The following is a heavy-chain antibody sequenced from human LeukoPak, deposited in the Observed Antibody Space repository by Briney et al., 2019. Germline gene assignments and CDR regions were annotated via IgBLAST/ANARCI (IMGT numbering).Heavy chain of an antibody. J-gene: IGHJ5*02. CDR3: ARLPASIAAPSA. D-gene: IGHD6-13*01. V-gene: IGHV1-8*02. Sequence: ASVKVSCKASGYAFTTYFIQWVRQAPGQVLEWMGWMNPNSGNTGYAQKFQGRVTMTRNTSISTAYMELSSLRSEDTAVCYCARLPASIAAPSAWGQGTLVTVSS. CDR1: GYAFTTYF. CDR2: MNPNSGNT.